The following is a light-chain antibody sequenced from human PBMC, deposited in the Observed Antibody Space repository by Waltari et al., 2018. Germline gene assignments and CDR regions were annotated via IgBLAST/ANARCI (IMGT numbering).Light chain of an antibody. Sequence: SVLTQPPSVSGTPGQRVTISCSGSTSNVGTNYVFWYQLLPGAAPRLLIYKNHQRPAGAPARFSGSKSGTSASLAISGLRSEDEGDYYCAVWEGSLKVFGAGTKVTVL. CDR2: KNH. CDR3: AVWEGSLKV. CDR1: TSNVGTNY. J-gene: IGLJ1*01. V-gene: IGLV1-47*01.